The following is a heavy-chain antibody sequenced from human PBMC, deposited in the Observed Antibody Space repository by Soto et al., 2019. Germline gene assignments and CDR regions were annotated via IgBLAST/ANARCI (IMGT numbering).Heavy chain of an antibody. Sequence: SETLSLTCTVSGGSVTSSSYYWGWIRQSPGKGLEWIGSVYYRGRSYSKSSVKSRVTISVDTSKNRFSLSLNSVTASDTAVYFCVSQRTAVPTQAYFDYWGPGALVTVSS. CDR2: VYYRGRS. D-gene: IGHD2-21*02. CDR3: VSQRTAVPTQAYFDY. CDR1: GGSVTSSSYY. V-gene: IGHV4-39*01. J-gene: IGHJ4*02.